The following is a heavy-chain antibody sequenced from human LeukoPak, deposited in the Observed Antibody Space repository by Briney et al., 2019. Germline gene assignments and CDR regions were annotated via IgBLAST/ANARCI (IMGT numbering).Heavy chain of an antibody. J-gene: IGHJ4*02. CDR1: GGSISSGDYY. Sequence: SQTLSLTCTVSGGSISSGDYYWSWIRQPPGQGLEWIGCIHYSGSTYYNPSLNSRLTISIDTSKSQFSLKLSSVTAADTAVYYCARSGGVRGHYFDYWGQGTLVTVSS. CDR2: IHYSGST. V-gene: IGHV4-30-4*08. D-gene: IGHD3-10*01. CDR3: ARSGGVRGHYFDY.